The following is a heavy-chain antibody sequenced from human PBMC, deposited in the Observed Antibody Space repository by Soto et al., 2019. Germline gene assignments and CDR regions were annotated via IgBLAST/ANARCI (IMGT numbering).Heavy chain of an antibody. Sequence: SETLSLTCTVSGGSISSYYWSWIRRPPGKGLEWIGYIYYSGSTNYNPSLKSRVTISVDTSKNQFSLKLSSVTAADTAVYYCARVKVVKPWFDPWGQGTLVTVS. CDR2: IYYSGST. D-gene: IGHD3-22*01. J-gene: IGHJ5*02. CDR3: ARVKVVKPWFDP. CDR1: GGSISSYY. V-gene: IGHV4-59*01.